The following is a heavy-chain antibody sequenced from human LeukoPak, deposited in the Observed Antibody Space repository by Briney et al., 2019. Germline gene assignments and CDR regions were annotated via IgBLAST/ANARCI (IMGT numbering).Heavy chain of an antibody. CDR2: IRSKSNSYAT. D-gene: IGHD3-22*01. CDR3: TIPGPGYDGGGYSLY. CDR1: GFTFSGSA. Sequence: GGSLRLSCAASGFTFSGSAMHWVRQAYGKGLEWVGHIRSKSNSYATIYAASMKGRFTISRDDSKNTAYLQMNSLKAEDTAVYYCTIPGPGYDGGGYSLYWGQGTLVTVSS. J-gene: IGHJ4*02. V-gene: IGHV3-73*01.